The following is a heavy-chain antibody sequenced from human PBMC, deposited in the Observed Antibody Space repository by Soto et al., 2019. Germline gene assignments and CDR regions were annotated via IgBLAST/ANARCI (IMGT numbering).Heavy chain of an antibody. D-gene: IGHD2-2*01. CDR2: IRSKANSYAT. CDR3: TPSDAHRWVY. Sequence: EVQLVESGGGLVQPGGSLKLSCAASGFTFSGSAMHWVRQASGKGLEWVGRIRSKANSYATAYVASVKGRFTISRDDSKNTAYRQMNSLKTEDTAVYYCTPSDAHRWVYWGQGTLVTVSS. J-gene: IGHJ4*02. CDR1: GFTFSGSA. V-gene: IGHV3-73*02.